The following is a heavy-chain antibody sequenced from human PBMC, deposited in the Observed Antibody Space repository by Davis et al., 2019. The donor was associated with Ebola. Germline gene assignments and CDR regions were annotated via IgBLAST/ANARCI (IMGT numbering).Heavy chain of an antibody. J-gene: IGHJ4*02. CDR2: ISYDGSNK. V-gene: IGHV3-30*18. CDR3: AKDSPPYYDFWSGYYEY. CDR1: GFNFRSYG. D-gene: IGHD3-3*01. Sequence: GESLKISCAASGFNFRSYGMHWVRQAPGKGLEWVAVISYDGSNKYYADSVKGRFTISRDNSKNTLYLQMNSLRAEDTAVYYCAKDSPPYYDFWSGYYEYWGQGTLVTVSS.